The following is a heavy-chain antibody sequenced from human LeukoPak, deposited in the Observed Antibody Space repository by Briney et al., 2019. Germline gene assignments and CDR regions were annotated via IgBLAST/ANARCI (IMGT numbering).Heavy chain of an antibody. CDR3: ARTPGIAVARYYFDY. V-gene: IGHV4-39*07. CDR1: GGSISSSSYY. CDR2: IYYSGST. D-gene: IGHD6-19*01. Sequence: SETLSLTCTVSGGSISSSSYYWGWIRQPPGKGLEWIGTIYYSGSTYYNPSLKSRVTISVDTSKNQFSLKLSSVTAADTAVYYCARTPGIAVARYYFDYWGQGTLVTVSS. J-gene: IGHJ4*02.